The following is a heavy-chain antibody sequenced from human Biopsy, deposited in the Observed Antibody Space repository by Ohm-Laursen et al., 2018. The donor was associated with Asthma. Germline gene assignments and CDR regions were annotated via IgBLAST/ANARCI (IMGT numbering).Heavy chain of an antibody. J-gene: IGHJ4*02. Sequence: SLRLSCAAAGRHFGSYNMHWARRAPGKGLEWVAVITFDGSTQHYGDSVKGRFTISRDNSKNMLFLQMNSLRAEDTAVYYCLRDTLGYYFDIWGQGTQVTVSS. CDR3: LRDTLGYYFDI. D-gene: IGHD6-13*01. CDR1: GRHFGSYN. V-gene: IGHV3-30-3*01. CDR2: ITFDGSTQ.